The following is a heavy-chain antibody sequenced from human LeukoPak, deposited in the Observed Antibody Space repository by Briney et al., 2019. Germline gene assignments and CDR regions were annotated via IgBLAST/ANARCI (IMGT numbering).Heavy chain of an antibody. V-gene: IGHV3-74*01. CDR1: GFTFSSYW. CDR2: INSDGSST. D-gene: IGHD6-6*01. J-gene: IGHJ4*02. CDR3: ARAQYSSSSGGFDY. Sequence: PGGSLRLSCAAYGFTFSSYWMHWVRQAPGKGLVWVSRINSDGSSTSYADSVKGRFTISRDNAKNTLYLQMNSLRAEDTAVYYCARAQYSSSSGGFDYWGQGTLVTVSS.